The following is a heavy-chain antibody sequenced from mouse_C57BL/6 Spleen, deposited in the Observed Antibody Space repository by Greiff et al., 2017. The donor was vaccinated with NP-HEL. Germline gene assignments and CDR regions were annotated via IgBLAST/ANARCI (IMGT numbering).Heavy chain of an antibody. Sequence: QVQLQQSGPGLVAPSQSLSITCTVSGFSLTSYAISWVRQPPGKGLEWLGVIWTGGGTNYNSALKSRLSISKDNSQSQVFLKMNSLQTDDTARYYCARTAQATDYAMDYWGQGTSVTVSS. CDR1: GFSLTSYA. V-gene: IGHV2-9-1*01. CDR3: ARTAQATDYAMDY. D-gene: IGHD3-2*02. J-gene: IGHJ4*01. CDR2: IWTGGGT.